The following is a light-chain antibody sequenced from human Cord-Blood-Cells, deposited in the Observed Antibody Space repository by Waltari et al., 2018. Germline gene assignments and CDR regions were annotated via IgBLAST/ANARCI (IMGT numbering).Light chain of an antibody. CDR2: DAS. V-gene: IGKV3-11*01. CDR3: QQRSNWPPIT. J-gene: IGKJ5*01. Sequence: EIVLTQSPATLSLSPGERATLPCRASQSVSIYLSWYQQKPGQAPRLLIYDASNRATGIPARFSGSGSGTDFTLTISSLEPEDFAVYYCQQRSNWPPITFGQGTRLEIK. CDR1: QSVSIY.